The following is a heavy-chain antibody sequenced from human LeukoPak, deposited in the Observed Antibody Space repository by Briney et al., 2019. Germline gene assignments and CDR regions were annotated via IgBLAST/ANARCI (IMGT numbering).Heavy chain of an antibody. CDR3: ARGVAAAGLPYSHSYMDV. J-gene: IGHJ6*03. D-gene: IGHD6-13*01. CDR2: INHSGST. V-gene: IGHV4-34*01. Sequence: PAETLSLTCAVYGVSFSGYCLSWIRQPPGKGLEWIGEINHSGSTNYNLSLKSRVTISVATSKHQFSLKLSSVPAADTAVYYCARGVAAAGLPYSHSYMDVWGKGTTVPVSS. CDR1: GVSFSGYC.